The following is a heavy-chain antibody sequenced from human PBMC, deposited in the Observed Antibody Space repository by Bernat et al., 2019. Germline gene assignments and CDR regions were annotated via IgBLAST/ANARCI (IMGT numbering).Heavy chain of an antibody. CDR2: INHSGST. D-gene: IGHD1-20*01. J-gene: IGHJ4*02. CDR1: GGSFSGYY. V-gene: IGHV4-34*01. Sequence: QVQLQQWGAGLLKPSETLSLTCAVYGGSFSGYYWSWIRQPPGKGLEWIGEINHSGSTNYNPTLKSRVTISVDRSNANLPLKVSSVIVAKTAVYYRGRRYNRSDDRIDYCGQGNRVAVSS. CDR3: GRRYNRSDDRIDY.